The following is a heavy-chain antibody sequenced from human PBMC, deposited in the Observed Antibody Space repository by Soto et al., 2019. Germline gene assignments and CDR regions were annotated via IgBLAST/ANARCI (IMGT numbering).Heavy chain of an antibody. D-gene: IGHD3-10*01. CDR2: MHPNNGAT. CDR3: ARASRLSGGHREYEF. V-gene: IGHV1-2*02. CDR1: GYTFTDHY. J-gene: IGHJ1*01. Sequence: ASVKVSCKASGYTFTDHYLLWVRQAPGQGLEWMGWMHPNNGATNFAQKFQGRVTMTRDTSISTAHLEIPRLKSDDTAVYFCARASRLSGGHREYEFRGQGTLVTVSS.